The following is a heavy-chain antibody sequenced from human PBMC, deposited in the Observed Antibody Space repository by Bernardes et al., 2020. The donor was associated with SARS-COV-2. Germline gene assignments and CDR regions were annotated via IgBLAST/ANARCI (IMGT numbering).Heavy chain of an antibody. D-gene: IGHD3-3*01. CDR3: ARAPDISTYYYFY. Sequence: PMTISCKVSGYTFTNYWIAWVRQMPETGLEWMGAIYLGDSETRYSPSFQGQVTISADESINTAYLQWSRLKASDTATYYCARAPDISTYYYFYWGQGTLVNVSA. CDR1: GYTFTNYW. J-gene: IGHJ4*02. CDR2: IYLGDSET. V-gene: IGHV5-51*01.